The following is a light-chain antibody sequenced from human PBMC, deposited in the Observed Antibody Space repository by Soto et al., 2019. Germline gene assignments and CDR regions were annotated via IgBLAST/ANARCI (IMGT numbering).Light chain of an antibody. CDR3: SSYTRSSTRV. CDR1: SSDVGGYNY. CDR2: EVS. J-gene: IGLJ1*01. V-gene: IGLV2-14*01. Sequence: QSVLPQPASVSGSPGQSITISCTGTSSDVGGYNYVSWYQQHPGKAPKLMIYEVSNRPSGASNRFSASKSGNTASLTISRLQAEDEADYYCSSYTRSSTRVFGTGTKVTVL.